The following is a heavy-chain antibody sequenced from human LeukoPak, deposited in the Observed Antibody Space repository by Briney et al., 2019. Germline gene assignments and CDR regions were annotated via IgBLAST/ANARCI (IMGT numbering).Heavy chain of an antibody. V-gene: IGHV3-74*01. CDR1: GFTFSKYW. CDR3: ATKQWLAPPPDS. CDR2: INTDGTVT. D-gene: IGHD6-19*01. Sequence: GGSLRLSCAASGFTFSKYWMLRVRPAPGKGLESVSRINTDGTVTTYADSVKGRFTVSRDNADNTMFLQMNSVRDEDTAVYYCATKQWLAPPPDSWGQGTPVTVSS. J-gene: IGHJ4*02.